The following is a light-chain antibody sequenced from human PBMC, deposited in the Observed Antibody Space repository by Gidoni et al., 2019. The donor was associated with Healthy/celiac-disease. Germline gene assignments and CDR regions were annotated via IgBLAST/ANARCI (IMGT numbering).Light chain of an antibody. Sequence: QSVLTQPPSASGTPGQRVTISCSGSSSNIGSNYVYAYQQRPGTAPKLLIYRNNRRPSGVPDRFSGSKSGTSASLAISGLRSEDEADYYCAAWDDSLSGQVFGGGTKLTVL. CDR1: SSNIGSNY. J-gene: IGLJ3*02. CDR2: RNN. CDR3: AAWDDSLSGQV. V-gene: IGLV1-47*01.